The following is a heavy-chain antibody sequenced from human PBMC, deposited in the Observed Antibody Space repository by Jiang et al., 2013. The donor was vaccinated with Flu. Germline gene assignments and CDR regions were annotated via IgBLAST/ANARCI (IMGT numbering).Heavy chain of an antibody. CDR1: SGAISSSSYY. D-gene: IGHD6-6*01. CDR3: ATILRYSSSYYPRDY. J-gene: IGHJ4*02. CDR2: VYFSGAT. V-gene: IGHV4-39*01. Sequence: EYGPGLVKPSETLSLTCTVSSGAISSSSYYWGWIRQPPGKGLEWIGSVYFSGATYSNPSFKSRVAMSVDTARNQFSLNLSSVTAADTAVYYCATILRYSSSYYPRDYWGQGSLVTVSS.